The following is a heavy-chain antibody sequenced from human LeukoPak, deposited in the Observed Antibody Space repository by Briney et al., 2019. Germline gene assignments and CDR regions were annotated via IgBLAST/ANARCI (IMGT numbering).Heavy chain of an antibody. CDR3: ASEWDYYFDY. Sequence: GGSLRLSCAASGFTFSTYSMNWVRQTPAKGLEWVSYISSSSGSISYADSVKGRFTISRDNAKNSLYLQMNSLRDEDTAVYYCASEWDYYFDYWGQGTLVTVSS. D-gene: IGHD1-26*01. CDR1: GFTFSTYS. CDR2: ISSSSGSI. V-gene: IGHV3-48*02. J-gene: IGHJ4*02.